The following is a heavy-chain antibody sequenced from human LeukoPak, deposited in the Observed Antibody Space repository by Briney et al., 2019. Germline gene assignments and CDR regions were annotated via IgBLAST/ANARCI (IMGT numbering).Heavy chain of an antibody. CDR2: ISGSGIIT. J-gene: IGHJ4*02. CDR3: AKRLYDSSGYDY. Sequence: GGSLRLSCAASGFTFSSYTMNWVRQGPGKGLEWVSAISGSGIITYYADSVKGRFTISRDNSKNTLYLQMISLRAEDTAVYYCAKRLYDSSGYDYWGQGTLVTVSS. V-gene: IGHV3-23*01. D-gene: IGHD3-22*01. CDR1: GFTFSSYT.